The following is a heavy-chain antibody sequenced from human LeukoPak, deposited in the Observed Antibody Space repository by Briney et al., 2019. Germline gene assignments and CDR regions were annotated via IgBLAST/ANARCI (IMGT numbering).Heavy chain of an antibody. CDR1: GGSISSGGYY. CDR3: ARDPNYYYDSSGSDAGWYFDL. J-gene: IGHJ2*01. Sequence: PSETLSLTCTVSGGSISSGGYYWSWIRQHPGKGLEWIGYIYYSGSTYYNPSLKSRVTISVDTSKNQFSLKLSSVTAADTAVYYCARDPNYYYDSSGSDAGWYFDLWGRGTLVTVSS. D-gene: IGHD3-22*01. V-gene: IGHV4-31*03. CDR2: IYYSGST.